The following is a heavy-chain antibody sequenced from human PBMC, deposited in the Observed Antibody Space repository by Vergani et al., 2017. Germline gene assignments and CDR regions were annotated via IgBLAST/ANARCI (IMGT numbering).Heavy chain of an antibody. CDR2: IYDSRNN. D-gene: IGHD6-6*01. J-gene: IGHJ3*02. CDR3: ARHLRQLAQNDVFDI. V-gene: IGHV4-39*01. CDR1: GMSISNNNYY. Sequence: QLQLQESGPRLVKPSETLSLTCSLSGMSISNNNYYWGWIRQPPGKGLEWIGSIYDSRNNNYSPSLKSRVSISVDTSKKQFSLNLTSVTAADTAVYYGARHLRQLAQNDVFDIWGHGTLVTVSS.